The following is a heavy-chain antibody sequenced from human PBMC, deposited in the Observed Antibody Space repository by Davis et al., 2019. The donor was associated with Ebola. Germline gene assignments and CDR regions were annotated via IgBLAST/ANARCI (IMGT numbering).Heavy chain of an antibody. V-gene: IGHV3-48*02. Sequence: PGGSLRLSCAASGFTFSSYSMNWVRQAPGKGLEWVSYISSSSSTIYYADSVKGRFTISRDNAKNSLYLQMNSLRDEDTAVYYCARDVFTYYYDSSGYNYFDYWGQGTLVTVSS. CDR2: ISSSSSTI. J-gene: IGHJ4*02. CDR3: ARDVFTYYYDSSGYNYFDY. D-gene: IGHD3-22*01. CDR1: GFTFSSYS.